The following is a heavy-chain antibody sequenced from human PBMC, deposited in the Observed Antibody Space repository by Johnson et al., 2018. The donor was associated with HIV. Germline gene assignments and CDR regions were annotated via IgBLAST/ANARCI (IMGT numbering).Heavy chain of an antibody. CDR3: ANEPHLDAFDI. CDR2: IFSGGST. CDR1: GFTVSSNY. V-gene: IGHV3-66*01. Sequence: VQLVESGGGLVQPGGSLRLSCAASGFTVSSNYMSWVRQAQGKGLEWVSVIFSGGSTYYADSVNGRFTISRDNSKNTLYLQMNSLRAEDTAVYYCANEPHLDAFDIWGQGTMVTVSS. D-gene: IGHD1-14*01. J-gene: IGHJ3*02.